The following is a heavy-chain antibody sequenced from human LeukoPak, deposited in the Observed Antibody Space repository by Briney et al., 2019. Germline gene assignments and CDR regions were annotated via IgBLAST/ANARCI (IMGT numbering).Heavy chain of an antibody. CDR2: ISGYNGNT. CDR3: ARDLLHRKIDFWSGYYTGYYYYGMDV. Sequence: ASVKVSCKASGYTFNIYGISWVRQAPGQGLEWIGWISGYNGNTNYAQKLQGRVTMTTDTSTSTAYMELRSLRSDDTAVYYCARDLLHRKIDFWSGYYTGYYYYGMDVWGQGTTVTVSS. J-gene: IGHJ6*02. CDR1: GYTFNIYG. D-gene: IGHD3-3*01. V-gene: IGHV1-18*01.